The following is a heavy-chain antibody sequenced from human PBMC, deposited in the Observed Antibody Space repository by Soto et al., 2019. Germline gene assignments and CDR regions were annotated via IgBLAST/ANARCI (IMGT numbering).Heavy chain of an antibody. V-gene: IGHV3-30-3*01. CDR3: ARARGINWFDP. CDR1: GFTFSSYA. J-gene: IGHJ5*02. CDR2: ISYDGSNK. Sequence: QVQLVESRGGVVQPGRSLRLSCAASGFTFSSYAMHWVRQAPGKGLEWVAVISYDGSNKYYADTVKGRFTISRDNSKNTLYLQMNSLRAEDTAVYYCARARGINWFDPWGQGTLVTVSS. D-gene: IGHD6-13*01.